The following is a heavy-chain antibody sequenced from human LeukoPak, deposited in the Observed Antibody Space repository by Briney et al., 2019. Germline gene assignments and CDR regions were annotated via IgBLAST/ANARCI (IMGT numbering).Heavy chain of an antibody. J-gene: IGHJ6*03. CDR1: GYTFTSYG. D-gene: IGHD2-8*01. CDR3: ARLIGSPPHYYYYYMDV. CDR2: ISAYNGNT. V-gene: IGHV1-18*01. Sequence: ASVKVSCKASGYTFTSYGISWVRQAPGQGLEWMGWISAYNGNTNYAQKLQGRVTMTTDTSTSTAYMELRSLRSDDTAVYYCARLIGSPPHYYYYYMDVWGKGTTVTVSS.